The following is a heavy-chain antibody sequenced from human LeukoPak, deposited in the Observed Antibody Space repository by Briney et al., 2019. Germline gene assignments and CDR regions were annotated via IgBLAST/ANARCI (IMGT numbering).Heavy chain of an antibody. D-gene: IGHD4-17*01. Sequence: VASVKDSCKASGYTFIDYYMHSVRPAPGQGLEWMGWSNPNSGGTNYAQKFQGRVTMTTDTSTSTAYMELRSLRSDDTAVYYCARLSPLRAFDIWGQGTMVTVSS. CDR2: SNPNSGGT. CDR3: ARLSPLRAFDI. J-gene: IGHJ3*02. CDR1: GYTFIDYY. V-gene: IGHV1-2*02.